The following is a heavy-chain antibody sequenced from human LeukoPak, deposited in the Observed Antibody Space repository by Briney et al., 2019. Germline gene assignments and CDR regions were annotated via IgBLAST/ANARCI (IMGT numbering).Heavy chain of an antibody. V-gene: IGHV3-15*01. D-gene: IGHD1-26*01. CDR1: GFTFCGAW. CDR2: IKSKADGETT. J-gene: IGHJ4*02. CDR3: TADWPGGSYPIDH. Sequence: GGSLRLSCAVSGFTFCGAWMMWVPQARGRGREGVARIKSKADGETTDYAAPVKDRFTISRDDSKNTQYLQMNSLKTEDTAAYFCTADWPGGSYPIDHWGQGTLVTVSS.